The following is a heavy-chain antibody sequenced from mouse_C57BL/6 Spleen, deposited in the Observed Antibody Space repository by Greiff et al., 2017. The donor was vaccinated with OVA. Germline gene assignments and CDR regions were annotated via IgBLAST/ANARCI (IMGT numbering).Heavy chain of an antibody. CDR3: AREGYYDSPWFAY. CDR2: ISYDGSN. CDR1: GYSITSGYY. D-gene: IGHD2-4*01. V-gene: IGHV3-6*01. Sequence: EVKLQESGPGLVKPSQSLSLTCSVTGYSITSGYYWNWIRQFPGNKLEWMGYISYDGSNNYNPSLKNRISITRDTSKNQFFLKLNSVTTEDTATYYCAREGYYDSPWFAYWGQGTLVTVSA. J-gene: IGHJ3*01.